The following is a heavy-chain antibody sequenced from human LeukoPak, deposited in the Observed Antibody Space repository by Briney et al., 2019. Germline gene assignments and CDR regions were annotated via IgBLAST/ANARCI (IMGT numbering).Heavy chain of an antibody. CDR3: AKVLGGLWPGIDY. Sequence: QPGGSLRLSCTASGFTFSTHSMHWVRHAPGKGPVWVSRINSDGSSTRYADSVTGRFTISRDNAKNTVYLQMNSLRAEDTAVYYCAKVLGGLWPGIDYWGQGTVVTVSS. CDR1: GFTFSTHS. V-gene: IGHV3-74*01. CDR2: INSDGSST. D-gene: IGHD2-15*01. J-gene: IGHJ4*02.